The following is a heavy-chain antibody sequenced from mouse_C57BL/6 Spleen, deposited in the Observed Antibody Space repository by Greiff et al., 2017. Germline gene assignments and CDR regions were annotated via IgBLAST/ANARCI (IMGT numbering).Heavy chain of an antibody. CDR1: GFTFSDYY. CDR3: ARGGVYYGSSSYYFDY. J-gene: IGHJ2*01. D-gene: IGHD1-1*01. CDR2: INYDGSST. Sequence: EVMLVESEGGLVQPGSSMKLSCTASGFTFSDYYMAWVRQVPEKGLEWVANINYDGSSTYYLDSLKSRFIISRDNAKNILYLQMSSLKSEDTATYYCARGGVYYGSSSYYFDYWGQGTTLTVSS. V-gene: IGHV5-16*01.